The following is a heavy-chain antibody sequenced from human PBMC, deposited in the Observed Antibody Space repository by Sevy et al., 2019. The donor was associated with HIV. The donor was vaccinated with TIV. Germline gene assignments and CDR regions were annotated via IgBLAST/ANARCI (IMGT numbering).Heavy chain of an antibody. J-gene: IGHJ4*02. CDR2: IYWDDDK. V-gene: IGHV2-5*08. Sequence: SGPTLVKPTQTLTLTCTFSGFSLSTRGVRVSWIRQPPGEALEWLALIYWDDDKRYSPSPQSRLTITKDTSKNQVFLTMTNMDPVDTATYFCAHSNNGGVSAGLRNYFYDYWGQGTLVTVSS. CDR3: AHSNNGGVSAGLRNYFYDY. CDR1: GFSLSTRGVR. D-gene: IGHD6-19*01.